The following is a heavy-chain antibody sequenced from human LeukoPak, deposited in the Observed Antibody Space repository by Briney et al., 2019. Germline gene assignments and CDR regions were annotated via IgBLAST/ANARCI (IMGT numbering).Heavy chain of an antibody. Sequence: SQTLSLTCAVSGGSISSGGYSWSWIRQPPGKGLEWIGYIYHSGSTYYDPSLKSRVTISVDRSKNQFSLKLSSVTAADTAVYYCAGGSYYAVDYFDYWGQGTLVTVSS. V-gene: IGHV4-30-2*01. J-gene: IGHJ4*02. CDR1: GGSISSGGYS. CDR3: AGGSYYAVDYFDY. CDR2: IYHSGST. D-gene: IGHD1-26*01.